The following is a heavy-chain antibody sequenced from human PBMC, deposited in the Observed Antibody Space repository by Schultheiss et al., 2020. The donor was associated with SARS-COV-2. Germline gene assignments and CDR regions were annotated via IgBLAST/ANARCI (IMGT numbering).Heavy chain of an antibody. J-gene: IGHJ4*02. CDR1: GFTFSSYS. Sequence: GGSLRLSCAASGFTFSSYSMNWVRQAPGKGLEWVSSISSSSSYIYYADSVKGRFTISRDNAKNSLYLQMNSLRAEDTAVYYCARGAAAGTYGDYWGQGTLVTVSS. CDR2: ISSSSSYI. CDR3: ARGAAAGTYGDY. V-gene: IGHV3-21*01. D-gene: IGHD6-13*01.